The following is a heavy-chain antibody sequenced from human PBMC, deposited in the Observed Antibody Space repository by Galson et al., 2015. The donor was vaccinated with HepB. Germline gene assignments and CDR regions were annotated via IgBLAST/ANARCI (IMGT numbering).Heavy chain of an antibody. Sequence: SLRPPCAASGFTFSSYSLNWVRPAPGKGLGGVSSISSSSSYIYYADSVKGRFTISRDNAKNSLYLQMNSLRAEDTAVYYCARDTGNYDILTGYDAGSYYFDYWGQGTLVTVSS. D-gene: IGHD3-9*01. CDR1: GFTFSSYS. V-gene: IGHV3-21*01. CDR2: ISSSSSYI. CDR3: ARDTGNYDILTGYDAGSYYFDY. J-gene: IGHJ4*02.